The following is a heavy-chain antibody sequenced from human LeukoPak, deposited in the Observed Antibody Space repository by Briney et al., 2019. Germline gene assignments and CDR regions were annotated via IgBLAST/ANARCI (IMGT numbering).Heavy chain of an antibody. Sequence: GGTLRLSCAASGFSFRSHGMNWVRQAPGKGLEWVSGISPRGDITYYKDSVRGRFTISRDNFKNTVSLQLNSLRAEDTAMYYCARDDDWGRFNHWGQGTLVTVSS. V-gene: IGHV3-23*01. CDR3: ARDDDWGRFNH. CDR1: GFSFRSHG. D-gene: IGHD3-16*01. J-gene: IGHJ1*01. CDR2: ISPRGDIT.